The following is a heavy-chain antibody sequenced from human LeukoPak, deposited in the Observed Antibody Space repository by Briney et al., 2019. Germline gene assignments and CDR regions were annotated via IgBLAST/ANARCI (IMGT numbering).Heavy chain of an antibody. CDR2: INWSGGRT. D-gene: IGHD1/OR15-1a*01. J-gene: IGHJ4*02. V-gene: IGHV3-20*04. Sequence: GGSLRLSCAASGFTFDDYGMSWVRQDPGKGLEWVSGINWSGGRTGYADSLKGRFTISRDNAKNTLYLQMNSLRDEDTALYYCARDLTTSDNWGQGTLVTVSS. CDR1: GFTFDDYG. CDR3: ARDLTTSDN.